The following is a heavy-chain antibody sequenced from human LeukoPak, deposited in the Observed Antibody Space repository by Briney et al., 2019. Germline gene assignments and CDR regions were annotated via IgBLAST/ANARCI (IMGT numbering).Heavy chain of an antibody. V-gene: IGHV3-23*01. D-gene: IGHD6-13*01. Sequence: GGSLRLSCAASGFNFSSYAMTWVRQAPGKGLEWVSAISGSGGNTYYADSVKGRFTISRGNSENTLYLQMNSLRAEDTAVYYCAKDRSIAAALYDYWGQGTLVTVSS. CDR2: ISGSGGNT. CDR1: GFNFSSYA. CDR3: AKDRSIAAALYDY. J-gene: IGHJ4*02.